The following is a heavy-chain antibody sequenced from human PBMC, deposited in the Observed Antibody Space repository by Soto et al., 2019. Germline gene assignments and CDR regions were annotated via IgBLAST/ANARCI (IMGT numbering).Heavy chain of an antibody. CDR1: GFTFSSYD. D-gene: IGHD4-4*01. V-gene: IGHV3-13*01. CDR2: IGTAGDT. J-gene: IGHJ6*02. Sequence: GGSLRLSCAASGFTFSSYDMHWVRQATGKCLEWVSAIGTAGDTYYPGSVKGRFTISRENAKNSLYLQMNSLRAGDTAVYYCARAPTGGGYYYYGMDVWGQGXTVTVYS. CDR3: ARAPTGGGYYYYGMDV.